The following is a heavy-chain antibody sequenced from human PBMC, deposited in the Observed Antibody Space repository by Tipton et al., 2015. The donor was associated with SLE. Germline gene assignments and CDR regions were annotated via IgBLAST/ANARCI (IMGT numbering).Heavy chain of an antibody. CDR2: IIPILGIA. Sequence: QLVQSGAEVKKPGSSVKVSCKASGGTFSSYTISWVRQAPGQGLEWMGRIIPILGIANYAQKFQGRVTITADKSTSTAYMELSSLRSEDTAVYYCARELVTLYYFDYWGQGTLVTVSS. J-gene: IGHJ4*02. CDR1: GGTFSSYT. V-gene: IGHV1-69*09. CDR3: ARELVTLYYFDY. D-gene: IGHD4-11*01.